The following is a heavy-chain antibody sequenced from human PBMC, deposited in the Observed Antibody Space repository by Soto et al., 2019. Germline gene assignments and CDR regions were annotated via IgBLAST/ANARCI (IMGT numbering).Heavy chain of an antibody. D-gene: IGHD1-26*01. CDR1: GLDFSSEV. V-gene: IGHV3-23*01. CDR2: ISGSGRTI. CDR3: AKVGPSYYYGMDV. J-gene: IGHJ6*02. Sequence: PGVSLRLSCAASGLDFSSEVMCWVRQAPGKGLEWVSSISGSGRTIYHADSMRGRFAISRDNSKNSLYLQLNNLRVDDTAVYYCAKVGPSYYYGMDVWGQGTTVTVSS.